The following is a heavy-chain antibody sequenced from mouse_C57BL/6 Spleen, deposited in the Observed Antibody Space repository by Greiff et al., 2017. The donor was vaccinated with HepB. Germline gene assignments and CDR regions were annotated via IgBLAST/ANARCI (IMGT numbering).Heavy chain of an antibody. CDR2: IDPENGDT. CDR3: TSDRAAQASFDY. D-gene: IGHD3-2*02. Sequence: VQLQQSGAELVRPGASVKLSCTASGFNIKDDYMHWVKQRPEQGLEWIGWIDPENGDTEYASKFQGKATITADTSSNTAYLQLSSLTSEDTAVYYCTSDRAAQASFDYWGQGTTLTVSS. J-gene: IGHJ2*01. V-gene: IGHV14-4*01. CDR1: GFNIKDDY.